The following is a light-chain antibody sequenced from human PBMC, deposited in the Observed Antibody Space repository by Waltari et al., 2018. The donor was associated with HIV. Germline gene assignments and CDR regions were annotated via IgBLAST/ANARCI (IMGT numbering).Light chain of an antibody. V-gene: IGLV3-19*01. J-gene: IGLJ1*01. CDR3: HSRDSNSDHYV. CDR1: SLSSFF. Sequence: SSELTQDPVVSVALVQTIKITCQGDSLSSFFANWYQVRPGQAPVLVVYCANRRPSGIPDRFSASNSRNTSSLSISDSQAVDEADYYCHSRDSNSDHYVFGGGTRVIV. CDR2: CAN.